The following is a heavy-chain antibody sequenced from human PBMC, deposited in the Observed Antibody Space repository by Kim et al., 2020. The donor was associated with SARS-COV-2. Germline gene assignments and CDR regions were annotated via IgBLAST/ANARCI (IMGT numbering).Heavy chain of an antibody. D-gene: IGHD6-13*01. V-gene: IGHV3-13*01. CDR3: ARALVQ. Sequence: GRATYHAGSVKGRFTNSRENAKNTLYLQMNSLRGGDTAVYYCARALVQWGQEILVTVSS. J-gene: IGHJ4*02. CDR2: GRAT.